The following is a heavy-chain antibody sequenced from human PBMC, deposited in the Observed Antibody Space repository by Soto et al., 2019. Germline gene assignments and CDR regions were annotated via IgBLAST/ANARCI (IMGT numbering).Heavy chain of an antibody. V-gene: IGHV3-7*03. CDR3: AGRTYYDFWSGPPFDP. Sequence: GGSLRLSCAASGFTFSSYWMSWVRQAPGKGLEWVANIKQDGSEKYYVDSVKGRFTISRDNAKNSLYLQMNSLRAEDTAVYYCAGRTYYDFWSGPPFDPWGQGTLVTVSS. J-gene: IGHJ5*02. CDR2: IKQDGSEK. D-gene: IGHD3-3*01. CDR1: GFTFSSYW.